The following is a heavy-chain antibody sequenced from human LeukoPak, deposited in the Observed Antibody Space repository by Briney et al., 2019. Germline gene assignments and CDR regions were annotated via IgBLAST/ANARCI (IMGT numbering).Heavy chain of an antibody. CDR2: IRYDGSNK. V-gene: IGHV3-30*02. CDR3: AKGNQYYYDSSGYYYKLYFDY. Sequence: GGSLRLSCAASGFTFSSYGMHWVRQAPGKGLEWVAFIRYDGSNKYYADSVKGRFTISRDNSKNTLYLQMNSLRAEDTAVYYCAKGNQYYYDSSGYYYKLYFDYWGQGTLVTVSS. CDR1: GFTFSSYG. D-gene: IGHD3-22*01. J-gene: IGHJ4*02.